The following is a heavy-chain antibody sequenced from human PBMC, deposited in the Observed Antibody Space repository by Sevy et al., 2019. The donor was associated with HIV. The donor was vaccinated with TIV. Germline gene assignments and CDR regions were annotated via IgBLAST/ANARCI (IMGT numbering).Heavy chain of an antibody. CDR3: AGAMITFGGVFVQDAFDI. D-gene: IGHD3-16*02. CDR2: INTNTGNP. Sequence: ASVKVSCKASGYTFTSYAMNWVRQAPGQGLEWMGWINTNTGNPTYAQGFTGRFVFSLDTSVSTAYLQISCLKAEDTAVYYCAGAMITFGGVFVQDAFDIWGQGTMVTVSS. CDR1: GYTFTSYA. V-gene: IGHV7-4-1*02. J-gene: IGHJ3*02.